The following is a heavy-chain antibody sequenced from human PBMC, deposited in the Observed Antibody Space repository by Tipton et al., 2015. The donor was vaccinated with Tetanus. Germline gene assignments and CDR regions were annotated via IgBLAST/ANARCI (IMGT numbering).Heavy chain of an antibody. V-gene: IGHV4-39*07. CDR3: VRGRGLGAYSFGFEY. CDR1: GGSISSSSYY. J-gene: IGHJ4*02. CDR2: MSYSGRT. D-gene: IGHD5-12*01. Sequence: LRLSCTVSGGSISSSSYYWGWIRQPPGKGLEWIGSMSYSGRTYYNPSLKSRLTLSLRRSKNQVSLKLSSVTAADTAVYYCVRGRGLGAYSFGFEYWGQGALVTVSS.